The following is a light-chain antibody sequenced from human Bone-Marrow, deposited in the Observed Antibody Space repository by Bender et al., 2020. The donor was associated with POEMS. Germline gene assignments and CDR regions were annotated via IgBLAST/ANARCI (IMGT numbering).Light chain of an antibody. J-gene: IGLJ3*02. Sequence: QSVLTQPPSASGTPGQRVTISCSGSSPNIGTNSVYWYQQFPGTAPKLLISKNDQRPSGVPDRFSGSKSGTSASLAISGLRSEDEADYYCVAWDTSLSSWMFGGGTKLTVL. CDR1: SPNIGTNS. CDR3: VAWDTSLSSWM. CDR2: KND. V-gene: IGLV1-47*01.